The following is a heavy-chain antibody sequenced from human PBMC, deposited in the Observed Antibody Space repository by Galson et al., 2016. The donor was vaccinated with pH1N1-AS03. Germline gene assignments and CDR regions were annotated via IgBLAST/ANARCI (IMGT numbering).Heavy chain of an antibody. CDR3: ARMEKRWGDAYDI. Sequence: SVKVSCKASGYTFVNYGISWVRRAPGQGLEWMGWISANNGDTNYAQKFQGRVTMTTDTSTSTTYMELRSLRSDDTAVYYCARMEKRWGDAYDIWGQGTMVTVSS. V-gene: IGHV1-18*01. CDR1: GYTFVNYG. D-gene: IGHD1-1*01. J-gene: IGHJ3*02. CDR2: ISANNGDT.